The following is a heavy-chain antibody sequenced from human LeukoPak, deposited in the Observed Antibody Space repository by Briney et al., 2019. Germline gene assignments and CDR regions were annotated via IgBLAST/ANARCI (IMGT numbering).Heavy chain of an antibody. CDR3: ARGPSGYHNT. CDR2: TKQDGSEK. D-gene: IGHD5-12*01. Sequence: GGSLRLSCAASGFTFSSFWMNWVRQAPGKGLEWVANTKQDGSEKYYVDSVKGRFTISRDNSKNTLYLQMNSLRAEDTAVYYCARGPSGYHNTGGQGTLVTVSS. V-gene: IGHV3-7*01. CDR1: GFTFSSFW. J-gene: IGHJ4*02.